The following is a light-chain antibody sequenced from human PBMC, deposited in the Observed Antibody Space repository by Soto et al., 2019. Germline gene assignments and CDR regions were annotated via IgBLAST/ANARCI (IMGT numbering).Light chain of an antibody. CDR2: DVS. V-gene: IGLV2-11*01. Sequence: QSALTQPRSESGSPGQSVTISCTGTSGDVGGYNFVSWYQQHPGKAPTLMIFDVSQRPSGVPDRFSGSKSGNTASLTISGLQADDEAGYYCYSYGGSYTWVFGGGTKLTVL. J-gene: IGLJ3*02. CDR3: YSYGGSYTWV. CDR1: SGDVGGYNF.